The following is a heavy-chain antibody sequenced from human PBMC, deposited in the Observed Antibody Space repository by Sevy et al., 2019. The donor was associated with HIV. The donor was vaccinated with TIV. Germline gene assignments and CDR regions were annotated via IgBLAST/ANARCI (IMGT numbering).Heavy chain of an antibody. Sequence: GGSLRLSCTASGFSFNSYDMNWVRQAPGKGLEWVASISSVSTIIYYGDSVRGRFTISRDNAKNSLYLQMNSLRAEDTAVYYCARAIRYSSSWYVITSYFDYWGQGTLVTVSS. CDR3: ARAIRYSSSWYVITSYFDY. CDR2: ISSVSTII. V-gene: IGHV3-21*01. J-gene: IGHJ4*02. CDR1: GFSFNSYD. D-gene: IGHD6-13*01.